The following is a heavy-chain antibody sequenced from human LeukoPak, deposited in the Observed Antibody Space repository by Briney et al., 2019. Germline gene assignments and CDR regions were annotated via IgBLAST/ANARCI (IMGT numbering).Heavy chain of an antibody. CDR3: AREQDSSGYYYYFDY. J-gene: IGHJ4*02. Sequence: GGSLRLSCAASGFTVSSNYMSWVRQAPGKGLEWVSVIYSGGSTYYADSVKGRVTISRVNSKNTLYLQMNSLRAEDTAVYYCAREQDSSGYYYYFDYWGQGTLVTVSS. D-gene: IGHD3-22*01. CDR2: IYSGGST. V-gene: IGHV3-66*02. CDR1: GFTVSSNY.